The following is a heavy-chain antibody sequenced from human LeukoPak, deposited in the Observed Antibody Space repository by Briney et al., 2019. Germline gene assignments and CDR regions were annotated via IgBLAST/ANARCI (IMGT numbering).Heavy chain of an antibody. D-gene: IGHD4-17*01. CDR2: INPNSGGT. CDR1: GYTFTGYY. J-gene: IGHJ4*02. V-gene: IGHV1-2*02. Sequence: GASVKVSCKASGYTFTGYYMHWVRQAPGQGLEWMGGINPNSGGTNYAQKFQGRVTMTRDTSISTAYMELRRLRSDDTAVYYCARQHDYGDYSFGYWGQGTLVTVSS. CDR3: ARQHDYGDYSFGY.